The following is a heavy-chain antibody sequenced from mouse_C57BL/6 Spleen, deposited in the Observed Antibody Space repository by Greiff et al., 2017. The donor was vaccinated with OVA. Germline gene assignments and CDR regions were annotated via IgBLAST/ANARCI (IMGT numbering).Heavy chain of an antibody. J-gene: IGHJ1*03. V-gene: IGHV1-26*01. CDR2: INPNNGGT. D-gene: IGHD1-1*01. Sequence: EVQLQQSGPELVKPGASVKISCKASGYTFTDYYMNWVKQSHGKSLEWIGDINPNNGGTSYNQKFKGKATLTVDKSSSTAYMELRSLTSEDSAVYYCAYTTGVWGTGTTVTVSS. CDR1: GYTFTDYY. CDR3: AYTTGV.